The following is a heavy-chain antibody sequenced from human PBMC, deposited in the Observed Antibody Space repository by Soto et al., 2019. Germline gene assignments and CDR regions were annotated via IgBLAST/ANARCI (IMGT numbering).Heavy chain of an antibody. J-gene: IGHJ4*02. D-gene: IGHD6-19*01. V-gene: IGHV1-18*01. CDR3: ARDYSSASGANFDL. Sequence: QVQLVQSGAELKKPGASVKVSCKASGDTYTTFDVSWLRQVPGQGLEWMGWIRVSNGDTNYAQKFQGRVTMTTYTATGTVFMDLRTLRPDDKDLYYCARDYSSASGANFDLWGQGTLVTVSS. CDR1: GDTYTTFD. CDR2: IRVSNGDT.